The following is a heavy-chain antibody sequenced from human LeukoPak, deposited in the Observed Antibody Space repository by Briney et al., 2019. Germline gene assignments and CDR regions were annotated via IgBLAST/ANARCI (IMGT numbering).Heavy chain of an antibody. CDR3: AILKVAVSDTFDI. CDR1: GFTFSSYW. V-gene: IGHV3-7*02. J-gene: IGHJ3*02. Sequence: PGGSLRLSCAASGFTFSSYWMTWVRQAPGKGLEWVANIKQDGSEKKYVDSLKGRLTISRDNAKNSVYLQLSSLRAEDTAVYHCAILKVAVSDTFDIWGQGTMVTVSS. CDR2: IKQDGSEK.